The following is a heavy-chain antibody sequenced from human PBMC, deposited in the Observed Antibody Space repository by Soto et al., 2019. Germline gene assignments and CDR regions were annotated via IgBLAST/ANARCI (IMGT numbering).Heavy chain of an antibody. CDR2: ISYDGSNK. V-gene: IGHV3-30-3*01. CDR3: ARDFNQNYYYYGMDV. Sequence: WGSLRLSCAASGFTLSSYAMLWVRHAPGKGLEWVAVISYDGSNKYYADSVKGRFTISRDNSKNTLYLQMNSLRAEDTAVYYCARDFNQNYYYYGMDVWGQGTTVTVSS. CDR1: GFTLSSYA. J-gene: IGHJ6*02.